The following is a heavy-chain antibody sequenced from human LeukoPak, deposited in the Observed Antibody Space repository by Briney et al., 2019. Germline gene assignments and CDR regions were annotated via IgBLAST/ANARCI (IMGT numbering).Heavy chain of an antibody. Sequence: SETLSLTCTVSGGSISNYFWSWIRQPPGKGLEWVAYIYDSGTSNYNPSLKSRVTISVDTSKNQFSLSLSSVTAADTAVYYCARSNGRYSFDYWGQGTLVTVSS. V-gene: IGHV4-59*01. CDR3: ARSNGRYSFDY. D-gene: IGHD2-8*01. J-gene: IGHJ4*02. CDR1: GGSISNYF. CDR2: IYDSGTS.